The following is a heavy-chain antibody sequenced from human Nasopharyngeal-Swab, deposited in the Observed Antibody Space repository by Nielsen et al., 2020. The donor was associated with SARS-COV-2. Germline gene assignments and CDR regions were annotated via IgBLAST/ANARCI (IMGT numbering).Heavy chain of an antibody. D-gene: IGHD2-21*01. CDR1: GFTFSIYA. Sequence: GESLKISWAASGFTFSIYAMSWVRQAPGKGLEWVSIISGSGDTTYYADSVNDRFTISRDNSKNTLYLQMNSLRVEDTALYYCAKAPYLRGLDVWGQGTTVTVSS. J-gene: IGHJ6*02. CDR2: ISGSGDTT. CDR3: AKAPYLRGLDV. V-gene: IGHV3-23*01.